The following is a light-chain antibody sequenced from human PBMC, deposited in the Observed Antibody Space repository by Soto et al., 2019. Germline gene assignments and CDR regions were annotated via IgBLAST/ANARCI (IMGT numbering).Light chain of an antibody. Sequence: DVVMTQSPLSLPVTLGQPASISCRSSQSLLYSDGNTYLNWFQQRPGQSPRRLIYKVSNRDSGVPDRFSGSGSGTDFTLKISRVEAEDVGVYYCMQGTHWVGWTFGQGTKVEIK. V-gene: IGKV2-30*01. J-gene: IGKJ1*01. CDR2: KVS. CDR3: MQGTHWVGWT. CDR1: QSLLYSDGNTY.